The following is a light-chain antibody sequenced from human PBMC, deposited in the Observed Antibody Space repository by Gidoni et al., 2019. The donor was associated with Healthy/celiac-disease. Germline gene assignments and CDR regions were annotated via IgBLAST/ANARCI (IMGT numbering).Light chain of an antibody. CDR3: QQRSNWPWT. Sequence: ELVLTQPPATLSLSPGERATLSCRASQSVSSYLAWYQQKPGQAPRLLIYDASNSATGIPARFSGSGSGTDFTLTISSLEPEDFAVYYCQQRSNWPWTFGQGTKVEIK. CDR1: QSVSSY. CDR2: DAS. J-gene: IGKJ1*01. V-gene: IGKV3-11*01.